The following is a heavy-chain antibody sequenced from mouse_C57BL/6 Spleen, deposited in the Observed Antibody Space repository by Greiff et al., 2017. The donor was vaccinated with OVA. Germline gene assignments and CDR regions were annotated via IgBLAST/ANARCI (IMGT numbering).Heavy chain of an antibody. Sequence: QVQLQQPGAELVKPGASVKLSCKASGYTFTSYWMHWVKQRPGQGLEWIGMIHPNSSSTNYNEKFKSKSTMTVDKSTSTAYMQLSSLTSEDSAVYYCAREYYGSRAAWFAYWGQGTLVTVSA. J-gene: IGHJ3*01. CDR1: GYTFTSYW. V-gene: IGHV1-64*01. CDR3: AREYYGSRAAWFAY. D-gene: IGHD1-1*01. CDR2: IHPNSSST.